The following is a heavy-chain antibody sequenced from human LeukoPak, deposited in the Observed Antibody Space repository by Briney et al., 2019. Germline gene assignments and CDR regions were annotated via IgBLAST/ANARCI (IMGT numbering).Heavy chain of an antibody. CDR2: ISYDGSNK. J-gene: IGHJ4*02. CDR1: GFTFSSYG. V-gene: IGHV3-30*18. Sequence: GGSLRLSCAASGFTFSSYGMHWVRQAPGKGLEWVAVISYDGSNKYYADSVKGRFTISRDNSKNTLYLQMNSLRAEDTAVYYCANHPRPTVTTVYWGQGTLVTVSS. D-gene: IGHD4-17*01. CDR3: ANHPRPTVTTVY.